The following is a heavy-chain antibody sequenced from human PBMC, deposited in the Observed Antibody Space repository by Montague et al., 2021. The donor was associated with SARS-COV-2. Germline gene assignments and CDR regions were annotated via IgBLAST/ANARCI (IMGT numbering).Heavy chain of an antibody. J-gene: IGHJ6*02. D-gene: IGHD6-19*01. CDR3: TRDSRTSGWGYWYHGLDV. V-gene: IGHV4-59*01. Sequence: SETLSLTCTVSGGSISSYYWGWIRQPPGKGLEWIGYIYYSGSTNYNPSLKSRVTISVDTSKNQFSLKLSSVTAADTAVYYCTRDSRTSGWGYWYHGLDVWGQGTTVIVSS. CDR1: GGSISSYY. CDR2: IYYSGST.